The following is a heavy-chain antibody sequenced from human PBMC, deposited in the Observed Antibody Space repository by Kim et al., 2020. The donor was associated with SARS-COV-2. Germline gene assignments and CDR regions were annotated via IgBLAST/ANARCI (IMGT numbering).Heavy chain of an antibody. D-gene: IGHD5-18*01. CDR1: GYSFTSYW. Sequence: GESLKISCKGSGYSFTSYWIGWVRQMPGKGLEWMGIIYPGDSDTRYSPSFQGQVTISADKSISTAYLQWSSLKASDTAMYYCARPGYSYGSYYYYGMDVWGQGTTVTVSS. J-gene: IGHJ6*02. CDR2: IYPGDSDT. V-gene: IGHV5-51*01. CDR3: ARPGYSYGSYYYYGMDV.